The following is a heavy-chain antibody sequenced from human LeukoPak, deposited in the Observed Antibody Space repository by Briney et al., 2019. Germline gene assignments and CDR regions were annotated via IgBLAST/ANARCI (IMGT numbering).Heavy chain of an antibody. D-gene: IGHD3-3*01. CDR2: IIPIFGTA. V-gene: IGHV1-69*05. J-gene: IGHJ5*02. CDR3: ARELGYDFWSGYQREGDNWFDP. Sequence: ASLKVSCKASGGTFSSYAISWVRQAPGQGLEWMGRIIPIFGTANYAQKFQGRVTITTDESTSTAYMELSSLRAEDTAVYYCARELGYDFWSGYQREGDNWFDPWGQGTLVTVSS. CDR1: GGTFSSYA.